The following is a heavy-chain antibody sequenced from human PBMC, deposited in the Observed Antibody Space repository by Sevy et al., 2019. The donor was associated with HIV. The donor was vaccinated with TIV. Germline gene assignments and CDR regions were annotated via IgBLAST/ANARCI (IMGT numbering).Heavy chain of an antibody. J-gene: IGHJ4*02. CDR3: AKDGRRGWGSGSYLDY. Sequence: GESLKISCAASGFTFSSYGMHWVRQAPGKGLEWVAVISYDGSNKYYADSVKGRFTISRDNSKNTLYLQMNSLGAEDTAVYYCAKDGRRGWGSGSYLDYWGQGTLVTVSS. CDR2: ISYDGSNK. CDR1: GFTFSSYG. V-gene: IGHV3-30*18. D-gene: IGHD3-10*01.